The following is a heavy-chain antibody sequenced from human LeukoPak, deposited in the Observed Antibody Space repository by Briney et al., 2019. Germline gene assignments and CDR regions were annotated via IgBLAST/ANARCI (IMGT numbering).Heavy chain of an antibody. D-gene: IGHD3-22*01. V-gene: IGHV3-66*01. Sequence: GGSLRLSCTASGFTFRSNSMNWVRQATGQGLEWVSLIYSGGITYYADSVKGRFTISRDNSKNTLYLQMNSLRAEDTAVYYCARANGYLEYYFDYWGLGTLVTVSS. CDR1: GFTFRSNS. CDR3: ARANGYLEYYFDY. CDR2: IYSGGIT. J-gene: IGHJ4*02.